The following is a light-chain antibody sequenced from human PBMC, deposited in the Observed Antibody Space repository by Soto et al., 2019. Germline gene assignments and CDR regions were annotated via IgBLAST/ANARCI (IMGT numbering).Light chain of an antibody. J-gene: IGLJ2*01. V-gene: IGLV2-23*01. Sequence: QSVLTQPASVSGSPGQSITISCTGTSSDVGSYNLVSWYQQHPGKAPKLMIYEGSKRPSGVSNRFSGSKSGNTASLTISGLQAEDDADYDCCSYAGSSTGVFGGGTKLPVL. CDR1: SSDVGSYNL. CDR2: EGS. CDR3: CSYAGSSTGV.